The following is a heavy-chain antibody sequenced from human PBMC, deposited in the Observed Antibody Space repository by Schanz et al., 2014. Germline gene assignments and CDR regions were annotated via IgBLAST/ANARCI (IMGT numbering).Heavy chain of an antibody. D-gene: IGHD1-26*01. V-gene: IGHV3-33*01. J-gene: IGHJ4*02. Sequence: VQLVESGGGVVQPGRSLRLSCAASGFTFSSYGMHWVRQAPGKGLEWVAVIWYDGSNKYYADSVKGRFTISRDNSKNTLCLQMNSLRAEDTAVYYCARDHTTESYYSAGPPIDYWGQGTLLTGSS. CDR2: IWYDGSNK. CDR1: GFTFSSYG. CDR3: ARDHTTESYYSAGPPIDY.